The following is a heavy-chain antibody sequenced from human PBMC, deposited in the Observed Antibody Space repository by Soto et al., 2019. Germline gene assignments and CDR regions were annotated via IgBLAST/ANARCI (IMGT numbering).Heavy chain of an antibody. J-gene: IGHJ5*02. CDR1: EFTFSNYA. Sequence: GGSLRLSCAASEFTFSNYAMSWVRQAPGKGLEWVSAISYGGGTTYYADSVKGRFTISRDNAKNSLYLQMNSLRAEDTAVYYCARDGCSGSNCLNWFDPWGQGTLVTVSS. D-gene: IGHD2-15*01. CDR2: ISYGGGTT. CDR3: ARDGCSGSNCLNWFDP. V-gene: IGHV3-23*01.